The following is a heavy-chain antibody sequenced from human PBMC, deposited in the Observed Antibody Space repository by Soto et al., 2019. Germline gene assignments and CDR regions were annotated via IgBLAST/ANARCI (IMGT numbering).Heavy chain of an antibody. CDR2: IIPIFGTA. Sequence: QVQLVQSGAEVKKPGSSVKVSCKASGGTFSSYAISWVRQAPGQGLEWMGGIIPIFGTANYAQKFQGRVTITADKSTSTAYMELSSLRSEDMAVYYCARGSDYYDSSGYLNWFDPWGQGTLVTVSS. CDR3: ARGSDYYDSSGYLNWFDP. J-gene: IGHJ5*02. D-gene: IGHD3-22*01. CDR1: GGTFSSYA. V-gene: IGHV1-69*06.